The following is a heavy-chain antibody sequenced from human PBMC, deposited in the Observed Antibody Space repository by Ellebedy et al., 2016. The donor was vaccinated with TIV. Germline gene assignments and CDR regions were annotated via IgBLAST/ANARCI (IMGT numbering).Heavy chain of an antibody. J-gene: IGHJ3*02. Sequence: MPSETLSLTCAVSGGSISSTNWWTWARQPPGKGLEWIGEIYHSGSTNYNPSLKSRVTISVDKSKNQVSLKLLSVTAADTAVYYCARRQAYGDYEYAFDIWGQGTMVTVPS. V-gene: IGHV4-4*02. D-gene: IGHD4-17*01. CDR2: IYHSGST. CDR1: GGSISSTNW. CDR3: ARRQAYGDYEYAFDI.